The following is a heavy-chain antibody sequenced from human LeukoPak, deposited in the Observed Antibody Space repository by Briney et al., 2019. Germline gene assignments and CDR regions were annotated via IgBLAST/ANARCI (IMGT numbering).Heavy chain of an antibody. CDR2: IWYDGSNK. Sequence: PGRSLRLSCAASGFTFSSYGMHWVRQAPGKGLEWVAVIWYDGSNKYYADSVKGQFTISRDNSKNTLYLQMNSLRAEDTAVYYCAKDGGVAGTQAFDIWGQGTMVTVSS. CDR3: AKDGGVAGTQAFDI. J-gene: IGHJ3*02. CDR1: GFTFSSYG. D-gene: IGHD6-19*01. V-gene: IGHV3-33*06.